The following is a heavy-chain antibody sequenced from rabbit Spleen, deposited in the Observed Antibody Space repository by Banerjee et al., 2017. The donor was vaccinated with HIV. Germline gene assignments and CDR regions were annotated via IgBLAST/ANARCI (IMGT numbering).Heavy chain of an antibody. Sequence: QEQLEESGGDLVKPEGSLTLTCTASGFDFGSYGMCWVRQAPGKGPEWIACIVNGGISGSTAYATWAKGQFTISKTSSTTVTLQMTSLTAADTATYFCARGSATMTMVITGYYFNLWGPGTLVTVS. D-gene: IGHD2-1*01. V-gene: IGHV1S45*01. CDR3: ARGSATMTMVITGYYFNL. J-gene: IGHJ4*01. CDR1: GFDFGSYG. CDR2: IVNGGISGST.